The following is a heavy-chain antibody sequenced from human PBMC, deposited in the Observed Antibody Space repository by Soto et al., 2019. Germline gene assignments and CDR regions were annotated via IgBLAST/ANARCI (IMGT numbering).Heavy chain of an antibody. CDR3: ARGDREDIAVVVGVRPGEYGVDV. Sequence: HVQLVESGGGVVQPGRSLRLSCAASGFTFRNYAMHWVRQAPGKGLECVAVISYDGSNKFYRDYVKGRFTISRDNSKNTLYLQINSLRYEDTAVYYCARGDREDIAVVVGVRPGEYGVDVWGQGTTVTVSS. CDR2: ISYDGSNK. D-gene: IGHD2-15*01. J-gene: IGHJ6*02. CDR1: GFTFRNYA. V-gene: IGHV3-30-3*01.